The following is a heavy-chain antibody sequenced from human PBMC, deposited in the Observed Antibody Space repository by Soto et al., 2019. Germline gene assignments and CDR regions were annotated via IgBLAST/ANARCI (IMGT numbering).Heavy chain of an antibody. Sequence: QVQLVQSGAEVKKPGASVKVSCKTSGYTFISHGISWLRQAPGQGLEWMGWISAYSGHKKYAQKVQDRATMTTDTSTSTAYMELRSLRSDDTAVYYCAREYYSGSAQIDYWGQGTLVTVSS. D-gene: IGHD1-26*01. CDR3: AREYYSGSAQIDY. J-gene: IGHJ4*02. CDR2: ISAYSGHK. V-gene: IGHV1-18*01. CDR1: GYTFISHG.